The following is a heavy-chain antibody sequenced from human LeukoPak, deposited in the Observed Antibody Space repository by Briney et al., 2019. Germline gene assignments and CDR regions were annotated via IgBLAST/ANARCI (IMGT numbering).Heavy chain of an antibody. Sequence: GGSLRLSCAASGFTFSSYAMSWVRQAPGKGLEWVSAITGSSGYTYYADSVKGRFTISRDNSKHTLYLQMNSLRVEDTAVYYCAKRLSGWYWIDYWGQGTLVTVSS. CDR1: GFTFSSYA. V-gene: IGHV3-23*01. J-gene: IGHJ4*02. CDR2: ITGSSGYT. CDR3: AKRLSGWYWIDY. D-gene: IGHD6-19*01.